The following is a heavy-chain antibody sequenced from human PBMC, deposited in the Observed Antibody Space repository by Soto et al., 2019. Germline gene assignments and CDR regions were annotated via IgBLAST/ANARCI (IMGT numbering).Heavy chain of an antibody. V-gene: IGHV3-74*01. CDR2: INSDGSST. J-gene: IGHJ4*02. D-gene: IGHD7-27*01. CDR1: GFTFSSYW. CDR3: ASSLLTPFDY. Sequence: EVQLVESGGGLVQPGGSLRLSCAASGFTFSSYWMHWVRQAPGKGLGWVSRINSDGSSTSYADSVKARFTISRDNAENTLYLQMNSLRAEDTAVYYCASSLLTPFDYWGQGTLVTVSS.